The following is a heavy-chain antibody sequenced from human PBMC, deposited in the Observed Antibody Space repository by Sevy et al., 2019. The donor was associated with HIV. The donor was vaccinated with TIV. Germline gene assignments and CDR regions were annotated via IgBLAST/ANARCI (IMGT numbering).Heavy chain of an antibody. J-gene: IGHJ3*02. V-gene: IGHV1-18*01. CDR2: IRAYSGDT. CDR3: AKDQRLREYSYGRDAFDI. CDR1: GDSFSSHG. D-gene: IGHD5-18*01. Sequence: ASVKVSCKASGDSFSSHGISWVRQAPGQGLEWMGWIRAYSGDTNYAQKFQGRVTMTTDTPTNTACLEVRSLRADDTAVYYCAKDQRLREYSYGRDAFDIWGQGTMVTVSS.